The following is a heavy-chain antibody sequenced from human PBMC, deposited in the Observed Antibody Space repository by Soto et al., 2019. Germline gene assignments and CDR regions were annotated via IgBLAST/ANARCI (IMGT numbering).Heavy chain of an antibody. D-gene: IGHD3-10*01. CDR2: IWNHGNTS. CDR3: ARLPDSNLLGGFRP. J-gene: IGHJ2*01. CDR1: GVTISYNI. Sequence: GESLSLTCIASGVTISYNIFHGVWPSQAKGLVWVALIWNHGNTSYHADSVTGRFTVSSDNSRNTVYVQVNSLRAEDTVVYYWARLPDSNLLGGFRPGGR. V-gene: IGHV3-33*08.